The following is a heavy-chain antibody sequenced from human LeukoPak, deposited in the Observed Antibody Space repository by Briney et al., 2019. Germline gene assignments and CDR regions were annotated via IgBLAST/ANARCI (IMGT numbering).Heavy chain of an antibody. D-gene: IGHD2-2*01. CDR3: ARGVGTSSTWDY. CDR1: GFTFGTYS. J-gene: IGHJ4*02. CDR2: ISGSSSTI. Sequence: GGSLRLSCGASGFTFGTYSMNWVRQAPGKGLEWVSYISGSSSTIYYVDSVKGRFTISRDNGKNSLFLQMDSLRAEDTAVYYCARGVGTSSTWDYWGQGTLVTVSS. V-gene: IGHV3-48*01.